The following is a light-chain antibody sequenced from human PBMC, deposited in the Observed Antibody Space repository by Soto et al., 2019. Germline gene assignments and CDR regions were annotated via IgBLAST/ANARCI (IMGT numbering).Light chain of an antibody. V-gene: IGKV3-20*01. J-gene: IGKJ1*01. Sequence: EIGLTQSPGTLSLSPGERATLSCRASQSVTSSYLAWYQQKPGQAPRLLIYGASSRATGIPDRFRGSGSGTNFTLTISRLEPEDFAVYYCRQYGSSPVTFGQGTKVEIK. CDR1: QSVTSSY. CDR3: RQYGSSPVT. CDR2: GAS.